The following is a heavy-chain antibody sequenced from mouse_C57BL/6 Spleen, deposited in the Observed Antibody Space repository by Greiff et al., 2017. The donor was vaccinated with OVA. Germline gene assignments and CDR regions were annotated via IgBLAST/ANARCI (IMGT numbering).Heavy chain of an antibody. Sequence: QVQLKESGAELVKPGASVRLSCTASGYTFTGYWMHWVKQRPGQGLEWIGYIRHRSGGTTSNQKFTVKATFTADKSSSTAYMHLSSLTYEDSAVYYCARPPPDGSSFEDWGTGTTLTVSS. D-gene: IGHD1-1*01. J-gene: IGHJ2*01. V-gene: IGHV1-7*01. CDR2: IRHRSGGT. CDR1: GYTFTGYW. CDR3: ARPPPDGSSFED.